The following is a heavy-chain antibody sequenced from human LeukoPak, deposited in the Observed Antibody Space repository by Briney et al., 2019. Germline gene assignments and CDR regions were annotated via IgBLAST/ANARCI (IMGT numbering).Heavy chain of an antibody. V-gene: IGHV4-39*07. CDR2: IYYSGST. CDR3: ARGRERRPPVYSGSYYYFDY. Sequence: SETLSLTCTVSGGSISSSSYYWGWIRQPPGKGLEWIGSIYYSGSTYYNPSLKSRVTISVDTSKNQFSLKLSSVTAADTAVYYCARGRERRPPVYSGSYYYFDYWGQGTLVTVSS. D-gene: IGHD1-26*01. J-gene: IGHJ4*02. CDR1: GGSISSSSYY.